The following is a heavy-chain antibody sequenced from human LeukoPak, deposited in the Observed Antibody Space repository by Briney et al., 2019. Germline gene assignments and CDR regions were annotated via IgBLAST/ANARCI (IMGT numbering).Heavy chain of an antibody. CDR2: IKQDGSEK. CDR1: GFTFSSYW. J-gene: IGHJ4*02. V-gene: IGHV3-7*01. D-gene: IGHD4-17*01. Sequence: PGGSLRLSCAASGFTFSSYWMSWVRQAPGKGLEWVANIKQDGSEKYYVDSVKGRFTISRDNAKNSLYLQMNSLRAEDTAVYYCARDGDADYGDNIRGFDYWGQGTLVTVSS. CDR3: ARDGDADYGDNIRGFDY.